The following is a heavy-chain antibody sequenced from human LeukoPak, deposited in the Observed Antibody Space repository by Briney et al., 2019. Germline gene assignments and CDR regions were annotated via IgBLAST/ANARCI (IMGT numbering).Heavy chain of an antibody. CDR1: GYTFTNYF. D-gene: IGHD6-19*01. CDR2: INPSGGST. CDR3: ARDRNLIVVGGTEVFDI. J-gene: IGHJ3*02. V-gene: IGHV1-46*01. Sequence: ASLKVSCKASGYTFTNYFMHWVRQAPGQGLEWLGIINPSGGSTIYAQKFQGRVTMTSDTSTSTVYMELSSLTSEDTAVYYCARDRNLIVVGGTEVFDIWGQGTMVTVSS.